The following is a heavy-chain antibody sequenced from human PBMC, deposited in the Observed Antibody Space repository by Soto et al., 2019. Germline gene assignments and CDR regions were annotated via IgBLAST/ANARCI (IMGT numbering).Heavy chain of an antibody. CDR1: GYSFTSYW. Sequence: GESLKISCKGSGYSFTSYWIGWVRQMPGKGLEWMGIIYPGDSDTRYSPSFQGQVTISADKSISTAYLQWSSLKASDTAMYYCARGCTNGVCPYGTDVWGQGTTVTVSS. CDR3: ARGCTNGVCPYGTDV. V-gene: IGHV5-51*01. J-gene: IGHJ6*02. CDR2: IYPGDSDT. D-gene: IGHD2-8*01.